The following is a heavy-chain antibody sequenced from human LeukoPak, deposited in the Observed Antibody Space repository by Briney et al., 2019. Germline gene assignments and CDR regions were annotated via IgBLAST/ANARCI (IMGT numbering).Heavy chain of an antibody. Sequence: GSLRLSCAASGFTFTTYWMSWLRQPAGKGLEWIGRIYTSGSTNYNPSLKSRVTISVDKSKNQFSLKLTSVTAADTAVYYCARLNGDYDWGNWFDPWGQGTLVTVSS. CDR3: ARLNGDYDWGNWFDP. CDR1: GFTFTTYW. D-gene: IGHD4-17*01. J-gene: IGHJ5*02. V-gene: IGHV4-4*07. CDR2: IYTSGST.